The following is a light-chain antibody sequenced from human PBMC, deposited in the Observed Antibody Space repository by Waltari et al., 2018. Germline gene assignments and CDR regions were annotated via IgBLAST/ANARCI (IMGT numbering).Light chain of an antibody. Sequence: SSRARQSVSRWLAWSQQKPGQAPRLLIYGASSRATGIPDRFSGSGSGTDFSLTISRLEPEDFAVYYCQKHGNLPATFGQGTKVEIK. V-gene: IGKV3-20*01. CDR1: QSVSRWL. CDR2: GAS. CDR3: QKHGNLPAT. J-gene: IGKJ1*01.